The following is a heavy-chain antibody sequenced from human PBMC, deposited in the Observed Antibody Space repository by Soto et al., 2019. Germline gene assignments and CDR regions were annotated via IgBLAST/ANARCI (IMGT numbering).Heavy chain of an antibody. Sequence: PSETLSLTCTVSGGSISSYYWSWIRQPPGKGLEWIGYIYYSGSTNYNPSLKSRVTISVDTSKNQFSLKLSSVTAADTAVYYCARSYYDSSGSPGYWGQGTLVTVSS. D-gene: IGHD3-22*01. CDR1: GGSISSYY. J-gene: IGHJ4*02. V-gene: IGHV4-59*01. CDR2: IYYSGST. CDR3: ARSYYDSSGSPGY.